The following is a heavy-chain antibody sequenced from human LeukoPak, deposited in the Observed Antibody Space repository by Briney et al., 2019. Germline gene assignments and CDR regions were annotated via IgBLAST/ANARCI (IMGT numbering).Heavy chain of an antibody. Sequence: GGALRLSCAGCGLTFSSYAMSGVRQAPGKGLEWFSSICGSGVSTYYAHSLNGPFTISRHNSKNTLYLQMNSLRAEDTAVYYCAKKIGFDYWGQGTLVTVSS. CDR3: AKKIGFDY. CDR2: ICGSGVST. J-gene: IGHJ4*02. D-gene: IGHD3-10*01. V-gene: IGHV3-23*01. CDR1: GLTFSSYA.